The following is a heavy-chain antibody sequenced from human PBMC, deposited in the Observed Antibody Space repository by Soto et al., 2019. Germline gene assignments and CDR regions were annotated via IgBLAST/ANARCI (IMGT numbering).Heavy chain of an antibody. CDR2: INSGGTSI. Sequence: GGFMRLSCAASGFTFSSYWMHWVRQAPGKGLVWVSRINSGGTSIRYADSVQGRFTISRDNSKNALYLQMNSLRAEDTAVYYCARVSHSSGYNWGQGTLVTVSS. V-gene: IGHV3-74*01. D-gene: IGHD3-22*01. J-gene: IGHJ4*02. CDR3: ARVSHSSGYN. CDR1: GFTFSSYW.